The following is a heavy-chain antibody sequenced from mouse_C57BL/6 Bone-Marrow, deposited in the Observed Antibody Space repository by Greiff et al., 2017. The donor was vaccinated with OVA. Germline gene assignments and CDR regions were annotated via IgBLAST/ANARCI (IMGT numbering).Heavy chain of an antibody. CDR1: GFTFSSYG. D-gene: IGHD1-1*01. J-gene: IGHJ2*01. CDR2: ISSGGSYT. Sequence: VMLVESGGDLVKPGGSLKLSCAASGFTFSSYGMSWVRQTPDKRLEWVATISSGGSYTYYPDSVKGRFTISRDNAKNTLYLQMSSLKSEDTAMYYCARRGYGSSYYWGQGTTLTVSS. V-gene: IGHV5-6*02. CDR3: ARRGYGSSYY.